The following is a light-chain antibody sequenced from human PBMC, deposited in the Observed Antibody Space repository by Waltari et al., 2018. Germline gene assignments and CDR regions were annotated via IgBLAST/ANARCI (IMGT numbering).Light chain of an antibody. CDR2: QDS. J-gene: IGLJ3*02. Sequence: SYELTQPPSVSVSPGQTASITCSGDKLGDKYACWYQQKPGQSPVLVIYQDSKRPSGILVRFSGSNSGNTATLTSGGTQAMEGAHYYCQAWDRSTAVFGGGTKLTVL. CDR1: KLGDKY. CDR3: QAWDRSTAV. V-gene: IGLV3-1*01.